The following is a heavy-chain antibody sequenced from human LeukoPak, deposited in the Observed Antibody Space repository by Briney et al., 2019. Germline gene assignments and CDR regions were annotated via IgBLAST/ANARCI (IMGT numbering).Heavy chain of an antibody. J-gene: IGHJ4*02. D-gene: IGHD2-2*01. Sequence: GGSLRLSCAASGFTFSSYGMSWVRQAPGKGLEWVSSISSSSSYIYYADSVKGRFTISRDNAKNSLYLQMNSLRAEDTAVYYCARDHYLVPAAWLDPFIYYFDYWGQGTLVTVSS. CDR2: ISSSSSYI. V-gene: IGHV3-21*01. CDR1: GFTFSSYG. CDR3: ARDHYLVPAAWLDPFIYYFDY.